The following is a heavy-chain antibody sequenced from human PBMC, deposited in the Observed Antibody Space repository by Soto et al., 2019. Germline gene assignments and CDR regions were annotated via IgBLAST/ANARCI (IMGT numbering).Heavy chain of an antibody. V-gene: IGHV5-51*01. J-gene: IGHJ1*01. CDR2: IYPGDSDT. D-gene: IGHD2-15*01. CDR3: TSGASYFQH. CDR1: GYTFTDYW. Sequence: GEFLKISCHGSGYTFTDYWSGWVRQMPGKGLEWMGIIYPGDSDTRYSPSFQGQVTISADKSISTAYLQWSSLKASDTAMYYCTSGASYFQHWGQGALVTVSS.